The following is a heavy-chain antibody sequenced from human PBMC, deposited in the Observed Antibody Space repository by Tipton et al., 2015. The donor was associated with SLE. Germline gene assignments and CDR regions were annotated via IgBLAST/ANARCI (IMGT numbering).Heavy chain of an antibody. CDR1: GGSISSGSYY. CDR3: ARGPYYYDSSGSAFDI. Sequence: TLSLTCTVSGGSISSGSYYWSWIRQPPGKGLEWIGEINHSGSTNYNPSLKSRVTISVDTSKNQFSLKLSSVTAADTAVYYCARGPYYYDSSGSAFDIWGQGTMVTVSS. CDR2: INHSGST. D-gene: IGHD3-22*01. J-gene: IGHJ3*02. V-gene: IGHV4-39*07.